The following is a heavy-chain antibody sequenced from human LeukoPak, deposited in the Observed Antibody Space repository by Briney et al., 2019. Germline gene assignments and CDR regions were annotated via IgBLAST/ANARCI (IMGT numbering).Heavy chain of an antibody. V-gene: IGHV4-34*01. CDR3: ARAPLGYCSGGSCHSSPYFDY. Sequence: SETLSLTCAVYGGSFSGYYWSWIRQPPGKGLEWIGYIYHSGSTYYNPSLKSRVTISVDRSKNQFSLKLSSVTAADTAVYYCARAPLGYCSGGSCHSSPYFDYWGQGTLVTVSS. CDR2: IYHSGST. D-gene: IGHD2-15*01. CDR1: GGSFSGYY. J-gene: IGHJ4*02.